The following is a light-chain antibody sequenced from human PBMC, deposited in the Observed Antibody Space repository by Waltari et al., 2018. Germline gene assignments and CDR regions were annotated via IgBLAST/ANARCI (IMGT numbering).Light chain of an antibody. CDR3: QHYVRLPVT. Sequence: EIVLTQSPGTLSLSPGERATLSCRASQSVGRSLAWYQQKPGQAPRLLIHGASIRATGIPDRFSGGGSVTDFSLTISRLEPEDFAAYHCQHYVRLPVTFGQGTKVEIK. J-gene: IGKJ1*01. CDR1: QSVGRS. V-gene: IGKV3-20*01. CDR2: GAS.